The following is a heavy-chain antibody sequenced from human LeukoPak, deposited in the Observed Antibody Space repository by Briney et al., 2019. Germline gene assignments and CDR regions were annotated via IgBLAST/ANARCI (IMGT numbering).Heavy chain of an antibody. CDR1: GFPLSSYW. D-gene: IGHD5-24*01. Sequence: GSLRLFCVASGFPLSSYWMTWVRPALGKGLGWVANIKQDGSKKSYVDSVKGRFTISRDNAKNSLYLQMNSLRAEDTAIYYCTRVGYIDEGIDYWGQGTLVTVSS. V-gene: IGHV3-7*04. J-gene: IGHJ4*02. CDR3: TRVGYIDEGIDY. CDR2: IKQDGSKK.